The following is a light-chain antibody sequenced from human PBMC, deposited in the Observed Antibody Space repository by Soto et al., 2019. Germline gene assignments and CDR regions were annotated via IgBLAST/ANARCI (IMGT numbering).Light chain of an antibody. J-gene: IGLJ1*01. V-gene: IGLV2-8*01. CDR1: SSDVGGYNY. Sequence: QSALTQPPSASGSPGQSVTISCTGTSSDVGGYNYVSWYQQHPGKAPKLMIYEVSKRPSGVPDRFSGSKSGNTASLTVSGLQAEDEADYYCSSYTSTSTDVFGTGTKLTVL. CDR2: EVS. CDR3: SSYTSTSTDV.